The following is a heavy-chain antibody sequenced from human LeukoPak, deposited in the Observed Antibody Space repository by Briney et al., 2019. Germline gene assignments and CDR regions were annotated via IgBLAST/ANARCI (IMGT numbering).Heavy chain of an antibody. Sequence: TTGGSLRLSCAASGFTFSSYSMNWVRQAPGKGLEWVSSISSSSSYIYYADSVRGRFTISRDNAKNSLYLQMNSLRAEDTAVYYCARDYDRSGYSDSWGQGTLVTVSS. D-gene: IGHD3-22*01. CDR3: ARDYDRSGYSDS. CDR1: GFTFSSYS. V-gene: IGHV3-21*01. J-gene: IGHJ4*02. CDR2: ISSSSSYI.